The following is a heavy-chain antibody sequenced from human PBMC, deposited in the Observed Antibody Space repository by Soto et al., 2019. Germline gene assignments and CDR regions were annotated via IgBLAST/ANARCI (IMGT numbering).Heavy chain of an antibody. V-gene: IGHV1-69*01. D-gene: IGHD1-1*01. J-gene: IGHJ6*02. CDR3: CLGTTLYYYYGMDV. CDR1: GGTFSSYA. Sequence: QVQLVQSGAEVKKPGSSVKVSCKASGGTFSSYAISWVRQAPGQGLEWMGGIIPIFGTANYAQKFQGRVTITADESTSIAYMELRSLISEDTAVYYCCLGTTLYYYYGMDVWGQGTTVTASS. CDR2: IIPIFGTA.